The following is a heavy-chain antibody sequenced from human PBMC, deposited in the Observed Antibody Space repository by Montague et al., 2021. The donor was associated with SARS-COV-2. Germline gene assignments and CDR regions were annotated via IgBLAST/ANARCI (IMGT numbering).Heavy chain of an antibody. CDR3: AKDKGVAYYFDH. J-gene: IGHJ4*02. CDR1: GITFSNYA. Sequence: SLRLSCAASGITFSNYAMSWVRQAPGKGLEWVSAISGSGGSTYYADSVKGRFTISRDNSKNTLYLQMNSLRAGDTAAYYCAKDKGVAYYFDHWGQGTLVTVSS. V-gene: IGHV3-23*01. D-gene: IGHD2-15*01. CDR2: ISGSGGST.